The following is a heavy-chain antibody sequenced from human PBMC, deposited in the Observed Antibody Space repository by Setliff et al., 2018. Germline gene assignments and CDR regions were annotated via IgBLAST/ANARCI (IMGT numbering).Heavy chain of an antibody. Sequence: SETLSLTCTVSGGSISTNSYYWGWIRQPPGKGLEWIGSMYFSGSTYYNPSPKSRVTMSIDKSKNEFSLKMSSVTAADTAVYYRARAPRYFDSTGSYFDGRGQGTLVTSPQ. CDR3: ARAPRYFDSTGSYFDG. D-gene: IGHD3-22*01. J-gene: IGHJ4*02. CDR1: GGSISTNSYY. CDR2: MYFSGST. V-gene: IGHV4-39*07.